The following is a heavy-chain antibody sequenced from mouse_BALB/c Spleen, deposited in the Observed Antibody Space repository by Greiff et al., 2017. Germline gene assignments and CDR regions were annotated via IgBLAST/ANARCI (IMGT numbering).Heavy chain of an antibody. CDR1: GFNIKDTY. V-gene: IGHV14-3*02. J-gene: IGHJ3*01. Sequence: VQLQQSGAELVKPGASVKLSCTASGFNIKDTYMHWVKQRPEQGLEWIGRIDPANGNTKYDPKFQGKATITADTSSNTAYLQLSSLTSEDTAVYYCARITTVARGFAYWGQGTLVTVSA. CDR2: IDPANGNT. CDR3: ARITTVARGFAY. D-gene: IGHD1-1*01.